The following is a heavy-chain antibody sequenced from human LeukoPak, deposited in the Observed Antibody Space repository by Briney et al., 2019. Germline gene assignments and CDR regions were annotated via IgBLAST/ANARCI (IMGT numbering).Heavy chain of an antibody. CDR2: IKTDGSQI. CDR1: GFTFSSYW. V-gene: IGHV3-7*01. D-gene: IGHD3-22*01. CDR3: AGYYYDSSGYYY. J-gene: IGHJ4*02. Sequence: GGSPRLSCVASGFTFSSYWMTWVRQAPGKGLEWVANIKTDGSQIYYVDSVKGRFTISRDNAKNSLYLQMNSLRAEDTAVYYCAGYYYDSSGYYYWGQGTLVTVSS.